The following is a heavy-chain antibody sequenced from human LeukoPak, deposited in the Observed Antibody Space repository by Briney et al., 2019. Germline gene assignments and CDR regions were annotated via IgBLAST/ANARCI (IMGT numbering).Heavy chain of an antibody. CDR2: ISSSGSTI. V-gene: IGHV3-48*03. CDR1: GFTFSSYE. J-gene: IGHJ6*03. Sequence: LSGGSLRLSCAASGFTFSSYEMNWVRKAPGKGLEWVSYISSSGSTIYYADSVKGRFTISRDNAKNSLYLQMNSLRAEDTAVYYCARDLFGHRDYYYYMDVWGKGTTVTVSS. CDR3: ARDLFGHRDYYYYMDV. D-gene: IGHD3-10*01.